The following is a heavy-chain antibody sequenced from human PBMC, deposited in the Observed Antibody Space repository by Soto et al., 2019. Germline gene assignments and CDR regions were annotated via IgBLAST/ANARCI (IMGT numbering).Heavy chain of an antibody. J-gene: IGHJ6*02. CDR3: ATDHQWLGDCYYGMDV. CDR2: FDPESGEA. CDR1: GYTLIDLS. Sequence: ASVKVSCKVSGYTLIDLSIHWVRQAPGKGLERMARFDPESGEAIYAQKFQGRVTMTEDTSTDTAYTELSSLRSEDTAVYYCATDHQWLGDCYYGMDVWG. V-gene: IGHV1-24*01. D-gene: IGHD6-19*01.